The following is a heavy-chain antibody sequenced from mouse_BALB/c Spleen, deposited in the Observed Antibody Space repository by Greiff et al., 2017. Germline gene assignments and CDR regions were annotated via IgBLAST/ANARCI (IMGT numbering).Heavy chain of an antibody. V-gene: IGHV5-6-5*01. D-gene: IGHD1-1*01. CDR3: ASLYYGSSYWYFDV. Sequence: DVMLVESGGGLVKPGGSLKLSCAASGFTFSSYAMSWVRQTPEKRLEWVASISSGGSTYYPDSVKGRFTISRDNARNILYLQMSSLRSEDTAMYYCASLYYGSSYWYFDVWGAGTTVTVSS. J-gene: IGHJ1*01. CDR2: ISSGGST. CDR1: GFTFSSYA.